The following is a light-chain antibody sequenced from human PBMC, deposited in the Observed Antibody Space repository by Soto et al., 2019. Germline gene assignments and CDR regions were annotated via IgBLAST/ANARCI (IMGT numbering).Light chain of an antibody. J-gene: IGKJ1*01. V-gene: IGKV3-20*01. CDR2: DAS. CDR3: QQYGSSPGT. CDR1: QSVSSSY. Sequence: EIVLTQSPGTLSLSPGERATLSCRPSQSVSSSYLAWYQQEPGQAPRLLIYDASSRATGIPDRFSGSGSGTDFTLTISRLEPEDFAVYYCQQYGSSPGTFDQGTKVEI.